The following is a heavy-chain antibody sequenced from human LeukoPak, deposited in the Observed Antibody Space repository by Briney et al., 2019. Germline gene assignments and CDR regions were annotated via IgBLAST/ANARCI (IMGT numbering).Heavy chain of an antibody. V-gene: IGHV4-59*01. CDR1: GGSISSYY. CDR2: IYYSGSN. Sequence: KSSETLSLTCTVSGGSISSYYWSWLRQPPGKGLEWLGYIYYSGSNNYNPSLKSRVTISVDTSKNQFSLKLSSVTAADTAVYYCARDGSGSPIPEGWFDPWGQGTLVTVSS. D-gene: IGHD3-10*01. CDR3: ARDGSGSPIPEGWFDP. J-gene: IGHJ5*02.